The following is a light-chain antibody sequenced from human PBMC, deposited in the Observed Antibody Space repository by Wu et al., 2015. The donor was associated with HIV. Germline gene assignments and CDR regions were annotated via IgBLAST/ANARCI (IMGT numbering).Light chain of an antibody. CDR1: QSVSSH. J-gene: IGKJ1*01. V-gene: IGKV3-15*01. Sequence: EIVLTQSPATVSLSPGERATLSCRASQSVSSHLAWYQQKSGQAPRLLIYGSFTRASGTPARFSGSGSGTEFTLTISDIQSEDFAVYYCQHYHNWPPWTFGQGTKGGNET. CDR3: QHYHNWPPWT. CDR2: GSF.